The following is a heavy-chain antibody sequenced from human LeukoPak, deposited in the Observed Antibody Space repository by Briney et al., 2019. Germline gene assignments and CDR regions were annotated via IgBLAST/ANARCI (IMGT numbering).Heavy chain of an antibody. D-gene: IGHD6-13*01. Sequence: SETLSLTCTVSGGSISSYYWSWIRQPAGKGLEWIGRIYTSGSTNYNPSLKSRVTMSVDTSKNQFSLKLSPVTTPDTAVYYCARGGAAPYAFDICGQGTMVTVSS. V-gene: IGHV4-4*07. J-gene: IGHJ3*02. CDR2: IYTSGST. CDR1: GGSISSYY. CDR3: ARGGAAPYAFDI.